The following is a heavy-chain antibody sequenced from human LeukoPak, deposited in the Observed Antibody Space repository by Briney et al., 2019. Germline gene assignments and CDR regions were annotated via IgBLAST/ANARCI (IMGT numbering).Heavy chain of an antibody. CDR1: GYTFTGYY. CDR2: INPDSGGR. J-gene: IGHJ5*02. CDR3: ARERVVPVNWFDP. D-gene: IGHD2-2*01. Sequence: ASVKVSCKASGYTFTGYYMHWVRQAPGQGLEWMGWINPDSGGRKYAQKFQGRVTMTRDTSISTAYMELSRLRSDDTAVYYRARERVVPVNWFDPWGQGTLVTVSS. V-gene: IGHV1-2*02.